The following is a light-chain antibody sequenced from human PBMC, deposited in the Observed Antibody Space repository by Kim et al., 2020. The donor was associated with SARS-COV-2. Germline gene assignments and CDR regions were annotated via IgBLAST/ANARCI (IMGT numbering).Light chain of an antibody. CDR2: SAS. Sequence: EIVMTQSPGTLSLAPGERATPSCRANQIVISGTLAWYQQKPGQTPRLLIHSASTRAKGIPDRFVGSGSGTDFTLTITSLEPEDSAVYYCQHHGSFPYTFGPGTKLEI. V-gene: IGKV3-20*01. CDR1: QIVISGT. CDR3: QHHGSFPYT. J-gene: IGKJ2*01.